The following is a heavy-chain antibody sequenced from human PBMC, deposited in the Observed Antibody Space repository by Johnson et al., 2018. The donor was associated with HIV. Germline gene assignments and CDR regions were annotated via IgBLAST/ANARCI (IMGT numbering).Heavy chain of an antibody. CDR3: TICITMIVVVTTDAFDI. Sequence: QVQLVESGGGVVQPGRSLRLSCAASGFTFISYAMHWVRQAPGKGLEWVAVISYDGSNKYYADSVKGRFTISRDNSKNPLYLQMNSLKTEDTAVYYCTICITMIVVVTTDAFDIWGQGTMVTVSS. CDR1: GFTFISYA. V-gene: IGHV3-30-3*01. CDR2: ISYDGSNK. D-gene: IGHD3-22*01. J-gene: IGHJ3*02.